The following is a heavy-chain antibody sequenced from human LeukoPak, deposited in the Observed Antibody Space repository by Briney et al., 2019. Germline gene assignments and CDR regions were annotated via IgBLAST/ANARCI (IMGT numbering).Heavy chain of an antibody. Sequence: ASVKVSCKASGYIFTGYYMHWVRQAPGQGLEWMGWINPNSGGTNYAQKFQGRVTMTRDTSISIAYMELSRLRSDDTAVYYCARSSIDYVWGSYRYRLDMWGQGTMVTVSS. CDR3: ARSSIDYVWGSYRYRLDM. CDR1: GYIFTGYY. J-gene: IGHJ3*02. V-gene: IGHV1-2*02. CDR2: INPNSGGT. D-gene: IGHD3-16*02.